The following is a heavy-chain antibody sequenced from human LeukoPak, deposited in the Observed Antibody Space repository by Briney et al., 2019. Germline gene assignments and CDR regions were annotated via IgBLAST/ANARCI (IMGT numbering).Heavy chain of an antibody. J-gene: IGHJ6*03. V-gene: IGHV4-59*01. CDR1: GGSISSYY. CDR2: IYYSGST. D-gene: IGHD4-17*01. CDR3: ARGNDYGDQLPYYYYYYMDV. Sequence: SETLSLTCTVSGGSISSYYWSWIRQPPGKGLEGIGYIYYSGSTNYNPSLKSRVTISVDTSKNQFSLKLSSVTAADTAVYYCARGNDYGDQLPYYYYYYMDVWGKGTTVTISS.